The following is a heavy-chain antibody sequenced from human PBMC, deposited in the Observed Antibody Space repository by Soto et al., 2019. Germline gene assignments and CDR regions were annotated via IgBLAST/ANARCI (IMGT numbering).Heavy chain of an antibody. Sequence: QVQLVQSGADVKNPGASVKVSCKASGYTFTDYGIGWVRQAPGQGLEWMGWISTHNGDTKFAQNLQGRLIMTTDTSTSTAYMELTSLRSDDTALYYCAREYCTSTSCYGSDFWGQGTLVTVSS. J-gene: IGHJ4*02. CDR1: GYTFTDYG. D-gene: IGHD2-2*01. CDR3: AREYCTSTSCYGSDF. CDR2: ISTHNGDT. V-gene: IGHV1-18*04.